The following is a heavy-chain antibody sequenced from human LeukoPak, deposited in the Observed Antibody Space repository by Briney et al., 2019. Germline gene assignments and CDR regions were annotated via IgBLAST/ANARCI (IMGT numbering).Heavy chain of an antibody. CDR1: GFTFSSYG. V-gene: IGHV3-21*01. D-gene: IGHD3-3*01. Sequence: TPGRSLRLSCAASGFTFSSYGMHWVRQAPGKGLEWVSSISSSSSYIYYADSVKGRFTISRDNAKNSLYLQMNSLRAEDTAVYYCARDLFLEWLLPQGGIDYWGQGTLVTVSS. J-gene: IGHJ4*02. CDR3: ARDLFLEWLLPQGGIDY. CDR2: ISSSSSYI.